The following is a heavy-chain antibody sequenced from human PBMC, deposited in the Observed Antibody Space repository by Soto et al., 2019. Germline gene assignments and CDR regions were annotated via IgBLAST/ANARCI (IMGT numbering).Heavy chain of an antibody. CDR3: ARAQYTVTFDY. D-gene: IGHD4-17*01. V-gene: IGHV4-59*01. CDR1: GGSISSYY. J-gene: IGHJ4*02. Sequence: SETLSLTCTVSGGSISSYYWSWIRQPPGKGLEWIGYIYYSGSTNYNPSLKSRVTISVDTSKNQFSLKLSSVTAADTAVYYCARAQYTVTFDYWGQGTLVTVSS. CDR2: IYYSGST.